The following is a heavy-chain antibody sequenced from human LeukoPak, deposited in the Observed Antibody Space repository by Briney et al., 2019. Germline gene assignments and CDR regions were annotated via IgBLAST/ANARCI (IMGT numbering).Heavy chain of an antibody. V-gene: IGHV3-30-3*01. D-gene: IGHD3-22*01. Sequence: PGGSLRLSCAASGFTFSSYAMHWVRQAPGKGLEWVAVISYDGSNKYYADSVKGRFTISRDNSKNTLYLQMNSLRAEDTAVYYCAREYYYDSRSFGYWGQGTLVTVSS. J-gene: IGHJ4*02. CDR3: AREYYYDSRSFGY. CDR1: GFTFSSYA. CDR2: ISYDGSNK.